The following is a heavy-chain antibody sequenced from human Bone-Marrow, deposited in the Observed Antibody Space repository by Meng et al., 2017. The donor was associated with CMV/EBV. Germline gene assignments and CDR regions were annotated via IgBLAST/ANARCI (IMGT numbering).Heavy chain of an antibody. J-gene: IGHJ4*02. Sequence: ASGFTFSSYAMDWVRQAPGKGLEWVAVISYDGSNKYYADSVKGRFTISRDNSKNTLYLQMNSLRAEDTAVYYCARGPCSSTSCGLDYWGQGTLVTVSS. CDR2: ISYDGSNK. D-gene: IGHD2-2*01. CDR1: GFTFSSYA. V-gene: IGHV3-30-3*01. CDR3: ARGPCSSTSCGLDY.